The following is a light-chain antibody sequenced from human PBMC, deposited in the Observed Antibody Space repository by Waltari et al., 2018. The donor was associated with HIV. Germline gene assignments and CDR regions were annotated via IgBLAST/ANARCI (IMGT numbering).Light chain of an antibody. J-gene: IGKJ4*01. CDR2: GAS. CDR1: QSVSSN. CDR3: QQYNNWLT. V-gene: IGKV3-15*01. Sequence: EIVMTQSPATLSVSPGERATLFCRASQSVSSNLAWYQQKPGQAPRLLIYGASTRATGIPARFSGSGSGTEFTLTISSLQSEDFAVYYCQQYNNWLTFGGGTKVEIK.